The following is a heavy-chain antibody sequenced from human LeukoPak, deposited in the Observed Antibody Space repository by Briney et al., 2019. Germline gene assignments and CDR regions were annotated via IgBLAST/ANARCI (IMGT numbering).Heavy chain of an antibody. V-gene: IGHV3-15*01. D-gene: IGHD2-2*01. J-gene: IGHJ4*02. CDR1: RFTFSNSW. Sequence: GGSLRLSCAASRFTFSNSWMSWVRQAPGKGLEWVGRIKSKTDGGTTDYAAPVKGRFTISRDDSKNTLYLQMNSLKTEDTAVYYCTTAMNVVVPAASDYWGQGTLVTVSS. CDR2: IKSKTDGGTT. CDR3: TTAMNVVVPAASDY.